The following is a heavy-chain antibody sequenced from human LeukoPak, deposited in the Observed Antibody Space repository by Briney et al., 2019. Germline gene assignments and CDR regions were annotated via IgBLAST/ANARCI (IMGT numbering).Heavy chain of an antibody. V-gene: IGHV1-3*03. CDR1: GYTFTSYA. J-gene: IGHJ4*02. Sequence: ASVKVSCKASGYTFTSYAMHWVRQAPGQRLEWMGWINAGNGNTKYSQEFQGRVTITRDTSASTAYMELSSLRSEDMAVYYCARGKFGGYDSDYWGQGTLVTVSS. CDR2: INAGNGNT. CDR3: ARGKFGGYDSDY. D-gene: IGHD5-12*01.